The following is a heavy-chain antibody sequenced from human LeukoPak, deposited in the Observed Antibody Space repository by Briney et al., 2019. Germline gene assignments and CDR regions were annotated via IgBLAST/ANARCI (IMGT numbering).Heavy chain of an antibody. Sequence: PSETLSLTCTVSGGSISSYYWSWIRQPAGKGLEWIGRIYTSGSTNYNPSLKSRVTMSVDTSKNQFSLKLSSVTAADTAVYYCARDGYYYGSGARRMDYWGQGTLVTVSS. J-gene: IGHJ4*02. CDR3: ARDGYYYGSGARRMDY. V-gene: IGHV4-4*07. D-gene: IGHD3-10*01. CDR2: IYTSGST. CDR1: GGSISSYY.